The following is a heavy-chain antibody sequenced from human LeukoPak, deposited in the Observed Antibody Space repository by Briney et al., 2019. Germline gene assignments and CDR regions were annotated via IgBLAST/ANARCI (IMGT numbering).Heavy chain of an antibody. D-gene: IGHD4-17*01. CDR1: GGSISSDY. V-gene: IGHV4-59*08. CDR3: ARHYGVPFYYYYGMDV. J-gene: IGHJ6*02. Sequence: SETLSLTCTVSGGSISSDYWSWIRQPPGKGLEWIGYIYYSGSTNYNPSLKSRVTISVDTSKNQFSLKLSSVTAADTAVYYCARHYGVPFYYYYGMDVWGQGTTVTVSS. CDR2: IYYSGST.